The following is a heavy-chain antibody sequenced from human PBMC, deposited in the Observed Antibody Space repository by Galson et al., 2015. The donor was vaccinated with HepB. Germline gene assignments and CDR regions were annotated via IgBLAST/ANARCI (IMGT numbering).Heavy chain of an antibody. CDR3: PRESPDTYYFDF. D-gene: IGHD2/OR15-2a*01. J-gene: IGHJ4*02. CDR1: GYTLTNSH. V-gene: IGHV1-46*01. Sequence: SVQVSCKASGYTLTNSHFHWVRQAPGQGPEGMGKIFAGAGSTRYAERFQVRVTLTKDSSTSTIYMVVSSLRSDDTAVYYCPRESPDTYYFDFWCQGTLVTVSS. CDR2: IFAGAGST.